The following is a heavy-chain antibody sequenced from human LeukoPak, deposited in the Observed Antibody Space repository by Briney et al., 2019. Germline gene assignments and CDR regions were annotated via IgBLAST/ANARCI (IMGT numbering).Heavy chain of an antibody. V-gene: IGHV1-69*06. Sequence: ASVTVSFKASGGTFSSYAISWVRQAPGQGLEWMGRIIPIFGTANYAQKFQGRVTITADKSTSTAYMELSSLRSEDTAVYYCATWDYYDSSGYNYYRYFDYWGQGTLVTVSS. D-gene: IGHD3-22*01. J-gene: IGHJ4*02. CDR1: GGTFSSYA. CDR3: ATWDYYDSSGYNYYRYFDY. CDR2: IIPIFGTA.